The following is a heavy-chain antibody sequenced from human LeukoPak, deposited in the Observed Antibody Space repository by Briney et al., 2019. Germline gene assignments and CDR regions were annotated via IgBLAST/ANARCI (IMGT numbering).Heavy chain of an antibody. CDR3: ARDSVVAGQNFDY. D-gene: IGHD2-15*01. V-gene: IGHV3-21*01. J-gene: IGHJ4*02. Sequence: GGSLRLSCAASGFTFGNYYMNWVRQAPGKGLEWVSSISSSSSDIYYVDSVKGRFTISRDNAKNSLFLQMNGLRAEDTAVYYCARDSVVAGQNFDYWGQGTLVTVSS. CDR1: GFTFGNYY. CDR2: ISSSSSDI.